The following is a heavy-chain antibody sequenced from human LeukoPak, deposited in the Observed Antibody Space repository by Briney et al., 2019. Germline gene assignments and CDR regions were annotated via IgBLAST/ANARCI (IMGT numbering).Heavy chain of an antibody. CDR2: IYSGGST. CDR1: GFTVSSNY. J-gene: IGHJ3*02. V-gene: IGHV3-53*05. Sequence: GGSLRLSCAASGFTVSSNYMSWVRQAPGKGLEWVSVIYSGGSTYYADSVKGRFTISRDNAKNSLYLQMNSLRAEDTALYYCAKDIDGTAYDAFDIWGQGTMVTVSS. D-gene: IGHD2-21*02. CDR3: AKDIDGTAYDAFDI.